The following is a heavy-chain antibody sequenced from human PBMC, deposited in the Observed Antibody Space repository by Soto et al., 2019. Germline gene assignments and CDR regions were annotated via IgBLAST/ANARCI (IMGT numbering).Heavy chain of an antibody. D-gene: IGHD2-2*01. V-gene: IGHV1-46*03. Sequence: QVQLVQSGAEVKKPGASVKVSCKASGYTFTSYYMHWVRQAPGQGLEWMGIINPSGGSTSYAQKFQGRVTMTRDTSKSTVYMELSSLRSEDTAVYYCARVLSPQPYYYYMDVWGKGTTVTVSS. CDR1: GYTFTSYY. CDR2: INPSGGST. CDR3: ARVLSPQPYYYYMDV. J-gene: IGHJ6*03.